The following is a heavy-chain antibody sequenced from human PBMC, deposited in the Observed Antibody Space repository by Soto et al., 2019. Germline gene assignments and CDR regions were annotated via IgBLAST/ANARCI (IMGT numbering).Heavy chain of an antibody. CDR1: GGSISSGGYC. CDR3: AKLRDFVVLPAGILDY. D-gene: IGHD2-8*01. Sequence: IMSLTCTVAGGSISSGGYCWSWIRKHPGKGLEWIGYIYYSGSTYYNPSLKSRVTISVDTSKNQFSLKLSSVTAADTAVYYCAKLRDFVVLPAGILDYWGPGTLVTVSS. CDR2: IYYSGST. J-gene: IGHJ4*02. V-gene: IGHV4-31*03.